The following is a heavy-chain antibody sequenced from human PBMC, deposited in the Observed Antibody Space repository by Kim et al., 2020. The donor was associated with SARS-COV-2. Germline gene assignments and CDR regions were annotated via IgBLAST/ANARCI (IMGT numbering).Heavy chain of an antibody. D-gene: IGHD6-19*01. J-gene: IGHJ4*02. CDR1: GFTFSSYA. CDR2: ISGSGGST. CDR3: AKADSAEYSSGWYGPTAYKFDY. V-gene: IGHV3-23*01. Sequence: GGSLRLSCAASGFTFSSYAMSWVRQAPGKGLEWVSAISGSGGSTYYADSVKGRFTISRDNSKNTLYLQMNSLRAEDTAVYYCAKADSAEYSSGWYGPTAYKFDYWGQGTLVTVSS.